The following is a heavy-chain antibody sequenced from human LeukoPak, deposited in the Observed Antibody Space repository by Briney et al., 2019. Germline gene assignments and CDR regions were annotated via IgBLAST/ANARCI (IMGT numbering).Heavy chain of an antibody. CDR3: ARWGRGYNGVDY. CDR1: GFTFSSYS. Sequence: GGSLRLSCAASGFTFSSYSMNWVRQAPGKGLEWVSSISSSSSYIYYADSVKGRFTISRDNAKNSLYLQMNSLRAEDTAVYYCARWGRGYNGVDYWGQGTLVTVSS. J-gene: IGHJ4*02. V-gene: IGHV3-21*01. D-gene: IGHD5-24*01. CDR2: ISSSSSYI.